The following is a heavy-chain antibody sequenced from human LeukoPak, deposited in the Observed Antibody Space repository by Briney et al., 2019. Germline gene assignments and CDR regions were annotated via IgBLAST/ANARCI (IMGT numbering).Heavy chain of an antibody. J-gene: IGHJ4*02. Sequence: GGSLRLSCAASGFTVSSNYMSWVRQAPGKGLEWVSVIYSGGSTYDADYVKGRFTISRDNSKNTLYLQMNSLRAEDTAVYYCARGPNYGDYSLAYFDYWGQGTLVTVSS. CDR2: IYSGGST. V-gene: IGHV3-66*01. CDR1: GFTVSSNY. D-gene: IGHD4-17*01. CDR3: ARGPNYGDYSLAYFDY.